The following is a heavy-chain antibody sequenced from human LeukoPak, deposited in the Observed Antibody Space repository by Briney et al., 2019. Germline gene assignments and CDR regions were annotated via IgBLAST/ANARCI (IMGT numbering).Heavy chain of an antibody. CDR1: GFTFSSYA. Sequence: QPGGSLRLSCAASGFTFSSYAMSWVRQAPGEGLEWVSAISGSGGSTYYADSVKGRFTISRDNSKNTLYLQMNSLRAEDTAVYYCAKFGEARGGGTMIVVVITTLDYWGQGTLVTVSS. CDR3: AKFGEARGGGTMIVVVITTLDY. D-gene: IGHD3-22*01. J-gene: IGHJ4*02. CDR2: ISGSGGST. V-gene: IGHV3-23*01.